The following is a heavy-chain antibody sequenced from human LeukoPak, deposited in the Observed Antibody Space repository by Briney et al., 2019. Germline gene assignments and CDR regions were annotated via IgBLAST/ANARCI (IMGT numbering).Heavy chain of an antibody. CDR2: ISGSGGST. CDR1: GFTFSSYA. D-gene: IGHD3-3*01. CDR3: AKSLPGPLYDFWSGYYRPSPNDAFDI. Sequence: GGFLRLSCAASGFTFSSYAMSWVRQAPGKGLEWVSAISGSGGSTYYADSVKGRFTISRDNSKNTLYLQMNSLRAEDTAVYYCAKSLPGPLYDFWSGYYRPSPNDAFDIWGQGTMVTVSS. V-gene: IGHV3-23*01. J-gene: IGHJ3*02.